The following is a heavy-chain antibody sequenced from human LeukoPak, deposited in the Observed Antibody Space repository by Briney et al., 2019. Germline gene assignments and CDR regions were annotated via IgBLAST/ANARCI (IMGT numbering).Heavy chain of an antibody. J-gene: IGHJ6*02. Sequence: PSETLSLTCAVYGGSFSGYYWSWIRQPPGKGLEWIGEINHSGSTNYNPSLKSRVTISVDTSKNQFSLKLSSVTAADTAVYYCHGRKLAAAPYYYYGMDVWGQGTTVTVSS. V-gene: IGHV4-34*01. D-gene: IGHD6-25*01. CDR3: HGRKLAAAPYYYYGMDV. CDR1: GGSFSGYY. CDR2: INHSGST.